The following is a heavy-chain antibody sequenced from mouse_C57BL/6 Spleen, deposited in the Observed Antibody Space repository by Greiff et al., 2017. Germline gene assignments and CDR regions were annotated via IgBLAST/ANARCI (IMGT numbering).Heavy chain of an antibody. D-gene: IGHD1-1*01. Sequence: QVQLKQPGAELVMPGASVKLSCKASGYTFTSYWMHWVKQRPGQGLEWIGEIDPSDSYTNYNQKFKGKSTLTVDKSSSTAYMQLSSLTSEDSAVYYCARSDYGSSPFDYWGQGTTLTVSS. CDR2: IDPSDSYT. CDR3: ARSDYGSSPFDY. CDR1: GYTFTSYW. V-gene: IGHV1-69*01. J-gene: IGHJ2*01.